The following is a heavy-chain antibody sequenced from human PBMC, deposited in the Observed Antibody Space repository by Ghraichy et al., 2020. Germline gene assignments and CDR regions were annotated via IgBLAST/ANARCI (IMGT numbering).Heavy chain of an antibody. CDR1: GGSVSSGSYY. J-gene: IGHJ6*02. CDR2: IYYSGST. D-gene: IGHD3-3*01. CDR3: AREEGYDFWSGYDYYYYYGMDV. Sequence: SQTLSLTCTVSGGSVSSGSYYWSWIRQPPGKGLEWIGYIYYSGSTNYNPSLKSRVTISVDTSKNQFSLKMSSVTAADTAVYYCAREEGYDFWSGYDYYYYYGMDVWGQGTTVTVSS. V-gene: IGHV4-61*01.